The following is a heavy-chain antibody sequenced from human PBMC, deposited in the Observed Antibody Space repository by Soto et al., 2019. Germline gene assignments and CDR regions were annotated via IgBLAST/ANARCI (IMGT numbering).Heavy chain of an antibody. CDR2: IISDGIST. Sequence: GGSLRLSCAASGFTFSTYLMHWVRQAPGKGLVWVSRIISDGISTSYADSVKGRFTISRDNAKNTLYLQMNGLRAEDTAVYYCARAVAGPAHFDYWGQGTLVTVSS. CDR1: GFTFSTYL. D-gene: IGHD6-19*01. J-gene: IGHJ4*02. CDR3: ARAVAGPAHFDY. V-gene: IGHV3-74*01.